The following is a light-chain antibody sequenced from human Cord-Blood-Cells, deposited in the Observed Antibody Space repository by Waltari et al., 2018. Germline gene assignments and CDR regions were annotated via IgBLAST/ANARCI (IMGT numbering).Light chain of an antibody. Sequence: QSALTQPASVSGSPGQSITISCPGTSSDVGSYNLVSWYQQHPGKAPKLMIYAGSKRPSGVSNRFSGSKAGNTASLTISGLQAEDEADYYCCSYAGSSTYVFGTGTKVTVL. J-gene: IGLJ1*01. CDR2: AGS. CDR1: SSDVGSYNL. V-gene: IGLV2-23*01. CDR3: CSYAGSSTYV.